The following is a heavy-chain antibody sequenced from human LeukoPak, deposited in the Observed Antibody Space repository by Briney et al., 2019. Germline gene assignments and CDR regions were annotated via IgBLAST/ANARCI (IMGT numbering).Heavy chain of an antibody. CDR2: IIPIFGTA. CDR3: AATRGRYDSSGYLTDAFDI. Sequence: ASVKVSCKASGGTFSSYAISWVRQAPGQGLEWMGGIIPIFGTANYAQQFQGRVTITTDESTSTAYMELSGLRSEDTAVRYCAATRGRYDSSGYLTDAFDIWGQGTMVTVSS. D-gene: IGHD3-22*01. V-gene: IGHV1-69*05. J-gene: IGHJ3*02. CDR1: GGTFSSYA.